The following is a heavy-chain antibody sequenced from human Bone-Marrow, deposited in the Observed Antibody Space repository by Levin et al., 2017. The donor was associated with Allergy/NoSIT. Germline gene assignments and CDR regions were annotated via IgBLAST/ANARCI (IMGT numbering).Heavy chain of an antibody. V-gene: IGHV4-61*01. D-gene: IGHD6-19*01. CDR1: GGSVSSGSYY. CDR3: ATTIAVAGSGLGDWFDP. CDR2: IYYSGST. Sequence: PSETLSLTCTVSGGSVSSGSYYWSWIRQPPGKGLEWIGYIYYSGSTIYNPSLKSRVTISVDTSKNQFSLKLSSVTAADTAVYYCATTIAVAGSGLGDWFDPWGQGTLVTVSS. J-gene: IGHJ5*02.